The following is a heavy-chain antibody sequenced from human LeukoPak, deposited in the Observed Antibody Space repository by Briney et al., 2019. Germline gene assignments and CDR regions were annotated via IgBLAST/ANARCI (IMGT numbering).Heavy chain of an antibody. CDR3: AKDLRSGGSFDY. CDR2: ISFDGSDK. CDR1: GLTFSTYA. J-gene: IGHJ4*02. Sequence: GGSLRLSCAASGLTFSTYAIHWVRQAPGKGLEWVAVISFDGSDKYYADSVKGRFTISRDNSKNTLYLQMISLRPEDTAVYYCAKDLRSGGSFDYWGQGTLVTVSS. D-gene: IGHD2-15*01. V-gene: IGHV3-30-3*01.